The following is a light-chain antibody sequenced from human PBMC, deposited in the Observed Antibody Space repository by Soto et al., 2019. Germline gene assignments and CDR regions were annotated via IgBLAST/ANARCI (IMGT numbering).Light chain of an antibody. V-gene: IGKV3-15*01. Sequence: EIVMTQSPATLSVSPGERAALSCRASQSVSSNLAWYQQKPGQAPRLLIYGASTRATGVPARFSGSGSGTDFTLTISSLQSEDFAFYYWQQYNNWPPVIFGQGTKLEIK. CDR3: QQYNNWPPVI. J-gene: IGKJ2*01. CDR1: QSVSSN. CDR2: GAS.